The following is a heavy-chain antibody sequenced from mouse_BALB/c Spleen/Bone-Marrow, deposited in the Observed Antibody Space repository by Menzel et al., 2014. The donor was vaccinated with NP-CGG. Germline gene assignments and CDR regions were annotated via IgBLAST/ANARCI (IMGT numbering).Heavy chain of an antibody. CDR2: ISSGGSYT. V-gene: IGHV5-9*02. J-gene: IGHJ2*01. CDR3: ARPLTGAYFDY. D-gene: IGHD4-1*01. Sequence: EVQGVESGGGLVKPGGSLKLSCAASGFAFSSYDMSWVRQTPEKRLEWVATISSGGSYTYYPDSVKGRFTISRDNARNTLYLQMSSRRSEDTALYYCARPLTGAYFDYWGQGTTLTVSS. CDR1: GFAFSSYD.